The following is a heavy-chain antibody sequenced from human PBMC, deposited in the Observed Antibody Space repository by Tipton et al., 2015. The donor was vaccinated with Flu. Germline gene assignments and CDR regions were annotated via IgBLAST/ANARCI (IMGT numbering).Heavy chain of an antibody. Sequence: LRLSCAASGFTVSSNYMSWIRQPPGKGLEWIGYIYYSGSTNYNPSLKSRVTISVDTSKNQFSLKLSSVTAADTAVYYCARDLVHYGMDVWGQGTTVTVSS. CDR1: GFTVSSNY. CDR2: IYYSGST. V-gene: IGHV4-59*02. CDR3: ARDLVHYGMDV. J-gene: IGHJ6*02.